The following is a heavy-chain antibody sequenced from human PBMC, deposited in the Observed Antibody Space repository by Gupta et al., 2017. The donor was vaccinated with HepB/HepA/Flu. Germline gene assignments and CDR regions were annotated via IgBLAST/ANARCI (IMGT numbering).Heavy chain of an antibody. Sequence: QVQLVASGGGAVQPVRSLRLSCAASGFTFSSYGMHWVRQAPGKGLEWVGVIWYDGSKKYEADTVKGRFTISRDKAKNTLYLQMNRVRAEDTAVYYCAGWFKDDAFDIGGQGTMVTVSS. V-gene: IGHV3-33*01. CDR3: AGWFKDDAFDI. J-gene: IGHJ3*02. CDR2: IWYDGSKK. D-gene: IGHD3-10*01. CDR1: GFTFSSYG.